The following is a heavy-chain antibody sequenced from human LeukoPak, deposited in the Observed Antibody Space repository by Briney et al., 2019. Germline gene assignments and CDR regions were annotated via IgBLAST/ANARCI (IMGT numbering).Heavy chain of an antibody. V-gene: IGHV4-61*02. D-gene: IGHD3-3*01. Sequence: SETLSLTCTVSGGSISSGSYYWSWIRQPAGKGLEWIGRIYTSGSTNYNPSLKSRVTMSVDTSKNQFSLKLSSVTAADTAVYYCARETIFGIYYYYMDVWGKGTTVTVSS. CDR1: GGSISSGSYY. CDR3: ARETIFGIYYYYMDV. CDR2: IYTSGST. J-gene: IGHJ6*03.